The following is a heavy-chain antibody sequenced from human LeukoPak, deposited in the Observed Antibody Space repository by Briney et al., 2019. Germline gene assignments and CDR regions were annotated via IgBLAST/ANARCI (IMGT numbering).Heavy chain of an antibody. CDR2: ISGSGGST. Sequence: GGSLRLSCAASGFTFSSYPMSWVRQAPGKGVEWVSAISGSGGSTYYADSVKGRFTISRDNSKNTLYLQMNSLRAEDTAVYYCAKVPLGYCSSTSCYYFDCWGQGSLVSVSS. J-gene: IGHJ4*02. D-gene: IGHD2-2*01. V-gene: IGHV3-23*01. CDR1: GFTFSSYP. CDR3: AKVPLGYCSSTSCYYFDC.